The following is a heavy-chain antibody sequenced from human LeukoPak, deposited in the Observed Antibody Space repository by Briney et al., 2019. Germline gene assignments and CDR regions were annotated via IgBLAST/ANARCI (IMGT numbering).Heavy chain of an antibody. Sequence: ASVTVSCTASGYTFTSYAMNWVRLAPGQGLEWMGWINTNTGNPTYAQGFTGRFVFSLDTSVSTAYLQISSLKAEDTAVYYCARESPPSDCWFDPWGQGTLVTVSS. J-gene: IGHJ5*02. CDR1: GYTFTSYA. CDR3: ARESPPSDCWFDP. V-gene: IGHV7-4-1*02. D-gene: IGHD2-21*01. CDR2: INTNTGNP.